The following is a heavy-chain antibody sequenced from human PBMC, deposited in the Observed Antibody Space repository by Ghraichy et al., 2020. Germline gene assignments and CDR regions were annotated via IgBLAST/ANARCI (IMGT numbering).Heavy chain of an antibody. D-gene: IGHD3-10*01. Sequence: SETLSLTCTVSGASISSSGYYWGWIRQSPGKGLEWIGSIYYSGTTYYNPSLKSRVTISVDTSKNQFSLKLRSVTAADTAVYYCARLPDPYYYGSGSYPPYHADYWGQGTLVTVSS. J-gene: IGHJ4*02. CDR2: IYYSGTT. V-gene: IGHV4-39*01. CDR3: ARLPDPYYYGSGSYPPYHADY. CDR1: GASISSSGYY.